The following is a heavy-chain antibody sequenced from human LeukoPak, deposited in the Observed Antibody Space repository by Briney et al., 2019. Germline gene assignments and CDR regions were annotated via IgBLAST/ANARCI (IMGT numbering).Heavy chain of an antibody. V-gene: IGHV1-2*02. CDR1: GYTFTGYY. CDR2: INPNSGGT. D-gene: IGHD5-18*01. J-gene: IGHJ4*02. CDR3: AKRGYNYDSYYFDY. Sequence: GASVKVSCKASGYTFTGYYIHWVRQAPGQGLEWMGWINPNSGGTNYAQKFQGRVTMTRDTSISTAYMELSSPRSDDTAVYYCAKRGYNYDSYYFDYWGQGTLVTVSS.